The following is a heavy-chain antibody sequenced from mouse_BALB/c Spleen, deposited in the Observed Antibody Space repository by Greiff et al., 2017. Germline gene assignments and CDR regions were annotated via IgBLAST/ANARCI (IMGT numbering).Heavy chain of an antibody. CDR2: IYPGNSDT. CDR3: TSSLSSLYYAMDY. J-gene: IGHJ4*01. Sequence: EVQLQQSGTVLARPGASVTMSCKASGYTFTSYWMHWVKQRPGQGLEWIGAIYPGNSDTSYNQKFKGKAKLTAVTSTSTAYMELSSLTNEDSAVYYCTSSLSSLYYAMDYWGQGTSVTVSA. V-gene: IGHV1-5*01. CDR1: GYTFTSYW. D-gene: IGHD6-2*01.